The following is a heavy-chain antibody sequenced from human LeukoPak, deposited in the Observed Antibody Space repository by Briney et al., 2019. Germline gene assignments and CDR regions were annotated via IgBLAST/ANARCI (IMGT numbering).Heavy chain of an antibody. D-gene: IGHD2-15*01. V-gene: IGHV1-69*05. Sequence: SVKVSCKASGGTFSSYAISWVRQAPGQGLEWMGGIIPIFGTTNYAQKFQGRVTITTDESTSTVYMELSSLRSEDTAVYYCARDSRPNIVVVVAATTLPSSYWGQGTLVTVSS. CDR2: IIPIFGTT. CDR1: GGTFSSYA. CDR3: ARDSRPNIVVVVAATTLPSSY. J-gene: IGHJ4*02.